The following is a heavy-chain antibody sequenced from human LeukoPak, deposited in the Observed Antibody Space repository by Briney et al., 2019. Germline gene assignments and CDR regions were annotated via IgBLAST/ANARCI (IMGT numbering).Heavy chain of an antibody. CDR1: GGSFSGYY. D-gene: IGHD2-2*01. V-gene: IGHV4-34*01. J-gene: IGHJ5*02. CDR3: ARGHLQFCSSTSCYGNNWFDP. Sequence: SETLSLTCAVYGGSFSGYYWSWIRQPPGKGLEWIGEINHSGSTNYNPSPKSRVTISVDTSKNQFSLKLSSVTAADTAVYYCARGHLQFCSSTSCYGNNWFDPWGQGTLVTVSS. CDR2: INHSGST.